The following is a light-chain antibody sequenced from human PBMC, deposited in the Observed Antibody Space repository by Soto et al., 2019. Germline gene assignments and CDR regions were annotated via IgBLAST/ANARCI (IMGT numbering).Light chain of an antibody. J-gene: IGKJ5*01. CDR2: DAS. CDR3: QQRQYWPPIT. V-gene: IGKV3-11*01. CDR1: QSVIDF. Sequence: EIVLTQSPVTLSLSPGERATLSCRASQSVIDFLAWYQQKPGQAPRLLIYDASNRATGIPARFSGSGSGTDFTLTISSLEPEDCAIYYCQQRQYWPPITFGQGTRLEN.